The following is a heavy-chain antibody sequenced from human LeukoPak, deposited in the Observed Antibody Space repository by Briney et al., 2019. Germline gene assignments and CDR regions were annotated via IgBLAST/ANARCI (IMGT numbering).Heavy chain of an antibody. V-gene: IGHV3-23*01. CDR2: ISGNGDIT. CDR3: TKHAYDSSFDY. Sequence: GGSLRLSCAASRFTFNTYAVTWVRQAPGKGLEWVSAISGNGDITYYADSVRGRFTISRDNSKNTLYLQMNSLRAEDTAVYYCTKHAYDSSFDYWGQGTLVTVSS. D-gene: IGHD3-22*01. CDR1: RFTFNTYA. J-gene: IGHJ4*02.